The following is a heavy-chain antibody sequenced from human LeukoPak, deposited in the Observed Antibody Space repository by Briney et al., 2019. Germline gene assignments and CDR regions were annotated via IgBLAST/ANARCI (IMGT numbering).Heavy chain of an antibody. J-gene: IGHJ5*02. Sequence: QPGGSLRLSCAASGFTFSSYAMSWVRQAPGKGLEWVSAISGSGGSTYYADSVKGRFTISRDNSENTLYLQMNGLTAEDTAMYYCARDSYQDYYGRFDPWGQGTLVIVSS. CDR3: ARDSYQDYYGRFDP. V-gene: IGHV3-23*01. D-gene: IGHD3-10*01. CDR2: ISGSGGST. CDR1: GFTFSSYA.